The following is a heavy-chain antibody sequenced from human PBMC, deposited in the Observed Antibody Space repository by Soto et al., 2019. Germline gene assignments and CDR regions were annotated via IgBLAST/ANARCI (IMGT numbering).Heavy chain of an antibody. Sequence: PGGSLRLSCAASGFTFSSYAMHWVRQAPGKGLEYVSAISSNGGSTYYANSVKGRFTISRDNSKNTLYLQMGSLRAEDMAVYYCARFGVVTADDYWGQGTLVTVSS. J-gene: IGHJ4*02. D-gene: IGHD3-3*01. V-gene: IGHV3-64*01. CDR2: ISSNGGST. CDR3: ARFGVVTADDY. CDR1: GFTFSSYA.